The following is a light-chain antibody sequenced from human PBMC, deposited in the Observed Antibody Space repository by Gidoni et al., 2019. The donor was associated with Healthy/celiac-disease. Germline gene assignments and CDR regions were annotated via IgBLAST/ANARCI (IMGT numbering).Light chain of an antibody. Sequence: QSALPQPAYVSGSPGQSITISCTGTSTDVGGYNYVSWYQQQPGKAPQLMIYDVSNRPSGVSNRFSGSKSGNTASLTISGLQAEDEADYYCSSYTSSSTLLFGGGTKLTVL. J-gene: IGLJ2*01. CDR3: SSYTSSSTLL. CDR1: STDVGGYNY. V-gene: IGLV2-14*03. CDR2: DVS.